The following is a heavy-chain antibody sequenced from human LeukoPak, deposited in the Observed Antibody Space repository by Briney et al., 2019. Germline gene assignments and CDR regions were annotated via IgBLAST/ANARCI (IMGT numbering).Heavy chain of an antibody. CDR1: GFTFSSYG. CDR2: ISYDGSNK. J-gene: IGHJ6*02. V-gene: IGHV3-30*03. D-gene: IGHD2-15*01. CDR3: ARVGYCSGGSCYSEGYYYYGMDV. Sequence: PGGSLRLSCAASGFTFSSYGMHWVRQAPGKGLEWVAVISYDGSNKYYADCVKGRFTISRDNSKNTLYLQMNSLRAEDTAVYYCARVGYCSGGSCYSEGYYYYGMDVWGQGTTVTVSS.